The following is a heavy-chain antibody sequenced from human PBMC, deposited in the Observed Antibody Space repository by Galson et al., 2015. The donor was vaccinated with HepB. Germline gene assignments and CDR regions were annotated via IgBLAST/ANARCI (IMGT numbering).Heavy chain of an antibody. CDR2: ISGSGGST. Sequence: SLRLSCAASGFTFSSYAMHWVRQAPGKGLEWVSAISGSGGSTYYADSVKGRFTISRDNSKNTLYLQMNSLRAEDTAVYYCATSRRREGSAFFDYWGQGTLVTVSS. D-gene: IGHD2-15*01. J-gene: IGHJ4*02. V-gene: IGHV3-23*01. CDR3: ATSRRREGSAFFDY. CDR1: GFTFSSYA.